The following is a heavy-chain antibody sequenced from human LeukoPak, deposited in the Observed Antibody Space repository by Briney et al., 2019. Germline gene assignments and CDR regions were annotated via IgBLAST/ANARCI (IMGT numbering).Heavy chain of an antibody. J-gene: IGHJ5*02. CDR1: GGSISSGDYY. D-gene: IGHD3-16*01. CDR3: VRFGDWFDP. Sequence: TPSQTLSLTCTVSGGSISSGDYYWSWIRQPPGKGLEWIGYIYYSGSTYHNPSLKSPVTISVDTSKNHFSLKLSSVTAADTAVYYCVRFGDWFDPWGQGTLVTVSS. V-gene: IGHV4-30-4*01. CDR2: IYYSGST.